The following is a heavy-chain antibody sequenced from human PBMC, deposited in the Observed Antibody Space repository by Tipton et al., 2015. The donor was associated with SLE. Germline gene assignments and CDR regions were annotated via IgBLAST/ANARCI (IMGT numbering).Heavy chain of an antibody. CDR1: GGSFSGYY. D-gene: IGHD1-26*01. CDR3: ARDLPIVYSGTYWTGPFDI. Sequence: TLSLTCAVYGGSFSGYYWSWIRQPPGKGLEWIGEINHSGSANYNPSLKSRVTISVDTSKNQFSLNLNSVAAADTAVYYCARDLPIVYSGTYWTGPFDIWGRGTMVIVSS. J-gene: IGHJ3*02. V-gene: IGHV4-34*01. CDR2: INHSGSA.